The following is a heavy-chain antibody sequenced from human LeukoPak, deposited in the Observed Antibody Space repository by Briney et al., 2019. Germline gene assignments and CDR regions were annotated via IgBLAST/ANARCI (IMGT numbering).Heavy chain of an antibody. CDR1: GGTFSSYP. V-gene: IGHV1-69*04. Sequence: GASVKVSCKASGGTFSSYPISWLRQAPGQGLEWMGRIIPIHDMTNYAQKFQGRLTITAAKSTSTVYMELSSLRSEDTAVYYCARVHDYGGNRDAYWGPGTLVTVSS. D-gene: IGHD4-23*01. CDR3: ARVHDYGGNRDAY. CDR2: IIPIHDMT. J-gene: IGHJ4*02.